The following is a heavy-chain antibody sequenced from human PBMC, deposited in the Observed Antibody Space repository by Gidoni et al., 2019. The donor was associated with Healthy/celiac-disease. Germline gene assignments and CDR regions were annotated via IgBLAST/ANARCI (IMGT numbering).Heavy chain of an antibody. J-gene: IGHJ6*02. CDR3: ARDYLVITIFGVVKDYDYGMDV. CDR1: GFTFSSYE. D-gene: IGHD3-3*01. CDR2: ISSSGSTI. V-gene: IGHV3-48*03. Sequence: EVQLVESGGGLVPPGGSLRLSCAASGFTFSSYEMTWVRQAPGKGLEWFSYISSSGSTIYYADSVKGRFTISRDNAKNSLYLQMNSLRAEDTAVYYCARDYLVITIFGVVKDYDYGMDVWGQGTTVTVSS.